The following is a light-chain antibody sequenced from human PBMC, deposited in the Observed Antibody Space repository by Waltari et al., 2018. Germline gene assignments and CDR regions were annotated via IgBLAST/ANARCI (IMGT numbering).Light chain of an antibody. CDR2: DVN. Sequence: QSALTPPASVSGSPGQSITISCTGTRSDIGSYNYVSWYQQHPGKAPKLMIYDVNNRPSGVSSRFSGSKSGNTASLTISGLQAEDEADYYCSSYTTVTTVIFGGGTKLTVV. J-gene: IGLJ2*01. CDR3: SSYTTVTTVI. V-gene: IGLV2-14*01. CDR1: RSDIGSYNY.